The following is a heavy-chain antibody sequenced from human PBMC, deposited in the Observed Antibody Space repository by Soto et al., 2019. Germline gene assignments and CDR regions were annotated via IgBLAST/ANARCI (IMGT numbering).Heavy chain of an antibody. V-gene: IGHV4-59*01. Sequence: SETLSLTCTVSGGSISSYYWSWIRQPPGKGLEWIGYIYYSGSTNYNPSLKSRVTISVDTSKNQFSLKLSSVTAADTAVYYCAREGSSSANDAFDIWGQGTMVTVS. CDR1: GGSISSYY. CDR2: IYYSGST. D-gene: IGHD6-6*01. CDR3: AREGSSSANDAFDI. J-gene: IGHJ3*02.